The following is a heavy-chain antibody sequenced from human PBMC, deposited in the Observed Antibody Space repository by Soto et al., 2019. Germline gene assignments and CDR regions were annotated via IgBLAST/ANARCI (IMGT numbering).Heavy chain of an antibody. CDR1: GGTFSSYA. V-gene: IGHV1-69*06. J-gene: IGHJ3*02. D-gene: IGHD2-15*01. CDR2: IIPIFGTA. CDR3: ASWVLGWHAFDI. Sequence: SVKVSCRASGGTFSSYAISWVRQAPGQGLEWMGGIIPIFGTANYAQKFQGRVTITAGKSTSTAYMELSSLRSEDTAVYYCASWVLGWHAFDIWGQGTMVTVSS.